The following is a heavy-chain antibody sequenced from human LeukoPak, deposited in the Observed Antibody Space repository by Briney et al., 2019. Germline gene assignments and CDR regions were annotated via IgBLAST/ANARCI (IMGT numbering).Heavy chain of an antibody. V-gene: IGHV1-69*13. CDR2: IIPIFGTA. CDR3: ARGRGDCSSGVCYTAYFYYGMDV. Sequence: ASVKVSCEASGGTFSNYVISWVRQAPGQGLEWMGGIIPIFGTANYAQKFQGRVTITADESTSTAYMELSSLRSEDTAVYYCARGRGDCSSGVCYTAYFYYGMDVWGQGTTVTVSS. D-gene: IGHD2-8*01. J-gene: IGHJ6*02. CDR1: GGTFSNYV.